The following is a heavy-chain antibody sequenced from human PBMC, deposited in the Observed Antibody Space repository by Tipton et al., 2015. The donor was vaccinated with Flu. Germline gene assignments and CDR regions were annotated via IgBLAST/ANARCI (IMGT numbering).Heavy chain of an antibody. V-gene: IGHV4-4*07. CDR1: GGSITTSY. D-gene: IGHD2-15*01. CDR3: SRDFCSGGFCYPDY. CDR2: IYTTGST. J-gene: IGHJ4*02. Sequence: TLSLTCTVSGGSITTSYWSWLRQPAGKALEWIGRIYTTGSTTYNPSLKSRVTISVDTSKNQFSLKLSSVTAADTAVYYCSRDFCSGGFCYPDYWGQGTLVTVSS.